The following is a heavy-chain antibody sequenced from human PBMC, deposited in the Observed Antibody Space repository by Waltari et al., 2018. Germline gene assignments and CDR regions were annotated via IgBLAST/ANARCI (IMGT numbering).Heavy chain of an antibody. CDR1: GFTFSSYW. D-gene: IGHD1-26*01. J-gene: IGHJ4*02. V-gene: IGHV3-74*01. CDR3: ARGRTGLTQIVED. CDR2: MKGNVMRP. Sequence: EVQLVESGGGLVQPGGSLRLSCAASGFTFSSYWLHWVRQPPGKGLLCASRMKGNVMRPTYADSVKGRFTVSRDNAKNTLYLQMNSLSAEDTAVYYCARGRTGLTQIVEDWGQGTLVTVSS.